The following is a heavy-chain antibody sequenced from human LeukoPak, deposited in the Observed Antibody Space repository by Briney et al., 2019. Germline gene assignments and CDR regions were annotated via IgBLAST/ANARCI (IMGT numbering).Heavy chain of an antibody. D-gene: IGHD2-21*01. CDR2: IKQDGSEK. CDR1: GFTFRGSA. V-gene: IGHV3-7*01. CDR3: AREGPIPT. Sequence: GGSLRLSCAASGFTFRGSAMPWVRQAPGKGLEWVANIKQDGSEKYYVDSVKGRFTISRDNAKNSLYLQMNSLRAEDTAVYYCAREGPIPTWGQGTLVTVSS. J-gene: IGHJ5*02.